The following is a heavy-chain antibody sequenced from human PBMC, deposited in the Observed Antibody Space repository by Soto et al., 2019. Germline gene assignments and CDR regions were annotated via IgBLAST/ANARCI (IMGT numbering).Heavy chain of an antibody. D-gene: IGHD1-7*01. Sequence: PGESLKISCXGSGYSFTSYWISWVRQMPGKGLEWMGRFDPSDSYTNYSPSFQGHVTISDDKSISTAYLQWSSLKASDNAMYYCARHTTGTTGVGAFDIWGQGTMVTVSS. CDR1: GYSFTSYW. CDR3: ARHTTGTTGVGAFDI. CDR2: FDPSDSYT. V-gene: IGHV5-10-1*01. J-gene: IGHJ3*02.